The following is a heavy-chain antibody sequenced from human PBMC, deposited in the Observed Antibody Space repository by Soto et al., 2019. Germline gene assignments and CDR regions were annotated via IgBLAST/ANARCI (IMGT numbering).Heavy chain of an antibody. CDR3: ARDHPFHDFWSGYYGYYGIDV. V-gene: IGHV3-30-3*01. CDR2: ISYDGSNK. J-gene: IGHJ6*02. CDR1: GFTFSSYA. Sequence: QVQLVESGGGVVQPGRSLRLSCAASGFTFSSYAMHWVRQAPGKGLEWVAVISYDGSNKYYADSVKGRFTISRDNSKNTLYLQMNSLRAEDTAVYYCARDHPFHDFWSGYYGYYGIDVWGQGTTVTVSS. D-gene: IGHD3-3*01.